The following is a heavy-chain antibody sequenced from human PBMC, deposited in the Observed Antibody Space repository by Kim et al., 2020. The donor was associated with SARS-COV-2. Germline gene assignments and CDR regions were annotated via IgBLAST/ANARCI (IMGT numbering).Heavy chain of an antibody. V-gene: IGHV3-11*04. J-gene: IGHJ4*02. Sequence: ADSVKGRFTITRDNAKTSMYLQRNSLRAEDTAVYYCARGDIAVVWAYFDYWGQGTLVTVSS. D-gene: IGHD6-19*01. CDR3: ARGDIAVVWAYFDY.